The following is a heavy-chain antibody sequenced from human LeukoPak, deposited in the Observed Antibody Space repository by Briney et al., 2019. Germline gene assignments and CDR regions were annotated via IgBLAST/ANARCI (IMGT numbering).Heavy chain of an antibody. Sequence: GGSLRLSCAASGFTVSSNYMSWVRQAPGKGLEWVSVIYSGGSTYYADSVKGRFTISRDNSKNTLYLQMNSLRAEDTAVYYCARKGPGIAAAGYFDYWGQGTLVTVSS. CDR2: IYSGGST. D-gene: IGHD6-13*01. V-gene: IGHV3-53*01. CDR1: GFTVSSNY. CDR3: ARKGPGIAAAGYFDY. J-gene: IGHJ4*02.